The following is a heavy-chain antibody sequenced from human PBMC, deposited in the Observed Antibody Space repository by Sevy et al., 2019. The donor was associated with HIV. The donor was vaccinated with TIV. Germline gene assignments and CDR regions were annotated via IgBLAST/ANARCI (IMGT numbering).Heavy chain of an antibody. V-gene: IGHV3-7*01. Sequence: GGSLRLSCAASGFTFSSYWMSWVRQAPGKGLEWVANIKQDGSEKYYVDSVKGRFTIFRDNAKNSLFLQMNSLRAEDTAVYYCAREPPYSAATPYFQHWGLGTLVTVSS. CDR3: AREPPYSAATPYFQH. D-gene: IGHD6-25*01. CDR2: IKQDGSEK. J-gene: IGHJ1*01. CDR1: GFTFSSYW.